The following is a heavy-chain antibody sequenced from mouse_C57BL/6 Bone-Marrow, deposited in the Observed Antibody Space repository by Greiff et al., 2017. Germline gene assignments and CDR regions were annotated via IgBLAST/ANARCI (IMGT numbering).Heavy chain of an antibody. CDR3: ARDYYGSHFDV. CDR1: GYSITSGYY. Sequence: EVKLVESGPGLVKPSQSLSLTCSVTGYSITSGYYWNWIRQFPGNKLEWMGYISYDGSNNYNPSLKNRISITRDTSKNQFFLKLNSVTTEDTATYYCARDYYGSHFDVWGTGTTVTVSS. J-gene: IGHJ1*03. CDR2: ISYDGSN. D-gene: IGHD1-1*01. V-gene: IGHV3-6*01.